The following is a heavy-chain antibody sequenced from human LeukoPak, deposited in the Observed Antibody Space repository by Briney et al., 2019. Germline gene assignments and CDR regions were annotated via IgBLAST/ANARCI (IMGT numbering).Heavy chain of an antibody. V-gene: IGHV3-33*01. Sequence: QPGRSLRLSCAASGFTFSSYGMHWVRQAPGKGLEWVAVIWYDGSNKYYADSVKGRFTISRDNSKNTLYLQMNSLRAEDTAVYYCARDTGSSDAFDIWGQGTMVTVSS. J-gene: IGHJ3*02. CDR1: GFTFSSYG. D-gene: IGHD1-26*01. CDR2: IWYDGSNK. CDR3: ARDTGSSDAFDI.